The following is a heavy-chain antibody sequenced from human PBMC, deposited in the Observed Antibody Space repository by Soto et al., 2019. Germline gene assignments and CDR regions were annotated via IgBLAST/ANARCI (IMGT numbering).Heavy chain of an antibody. V-gene: IGHV3-33*01. Sequence: ESGGGVVQPGRSLRLSCAASGFTFSGYTIHWVRQAPGKGLEWLALIWFDGSNKYYADSVKGRFTISRDNTKNTLYLQMNTLRAEDTAVYYCARDSRGWNYNWFDPWGQGTLVTVSS. D-gene: IGHD1-7*01. CDR2: IWFDGSNK. CDR1: GFTFSGYT. J-gene: IGHJ5*02. CDR3: ARDSRGWNYNWFDP.